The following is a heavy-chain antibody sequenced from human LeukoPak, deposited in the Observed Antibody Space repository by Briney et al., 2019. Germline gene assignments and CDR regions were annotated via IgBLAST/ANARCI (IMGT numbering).Heavy chain of an antibody. CDR2: IKQDGSEK. CDR1: GFTFSSYW. V-gene: IGHV3-7*01. CDR3: ARDGPDSFDN. J-gene: IGHJ4*02. Sequence: GGSLRLSCAASGFTFSSYWMNWVRQAPGKGLEWVANIKQDGSEKYYVDSVKGRFTISRDNAKNSLYLQMNSLRADDTAVCYCARDGPDSFDNWGQGTLVTVSS.